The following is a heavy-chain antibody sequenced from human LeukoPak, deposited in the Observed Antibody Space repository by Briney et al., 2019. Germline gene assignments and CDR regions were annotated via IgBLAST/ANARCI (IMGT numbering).Heavy chain of an antibody. D-gene: IGHD1-1*01. CDR1: GYSFTSYW. CDR2: IYPGDSDT. Sequence: GESLKISCKGSGYSFTSYWIGWVRQTPGKGLEWMGIIYPGDSDTRYSPSFQGQVTISADKSISTAYLQWSSLKASDTAMYYCARPIGSSYDPQSWFDPWGQGTLVTVSS. J-gene: IGHJ5*02. V-gene: IGHV5-51*01. CDR3: ARPIGSSYDPQSWFDP.